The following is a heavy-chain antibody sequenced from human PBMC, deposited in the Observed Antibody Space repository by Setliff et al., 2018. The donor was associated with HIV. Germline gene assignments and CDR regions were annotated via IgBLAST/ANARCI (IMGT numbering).Heavy chain of an antibody. J-gene: IGHJ5*02. CDR2: INHRGRT. D-gene: IGHD3-22*01. V-gene: IGHV4-34*01. CDR1: GGSLSGYY. CDR3: ASLKGHYFDTSGYYNNWFDP. Sequence: NPSETLSLTCAVYGGSLSGYYWSWIRQAPGKGLEWIGEINHRGRTRYNPSLKSRVTISVETSKNQFSLRVNSVTAADTAFYYCASLKGHYFDTSGYYNNWFDPWGQGTLVTVSS.